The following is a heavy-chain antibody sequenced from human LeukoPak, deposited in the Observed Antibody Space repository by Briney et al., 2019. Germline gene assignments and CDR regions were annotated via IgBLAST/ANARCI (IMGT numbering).Heavy chain of an antibody. V-gene: IGHV3-30*18. CDR2: ISYDGSNK. CDR1: GFTVSSNY. Sequence: PGGSLRLSCAASGFTVSSNYMSWVRQAPGKGLEWVAVISYDGSNKYYADSVKGRFTISRDNSKNTLYLQMNSLRAEDTAVYYCAKDMERHHHDWLPPIIKAFDYWGQGTLVTVSS. J-gene: IGHJ4*02. D-gene: IGHD3-9*01. CDR3: AKDMERHHHDWLPPIIKAFDY.